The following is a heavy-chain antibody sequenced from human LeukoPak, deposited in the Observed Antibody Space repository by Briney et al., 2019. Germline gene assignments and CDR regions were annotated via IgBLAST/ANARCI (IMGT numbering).Heavy chain of an antibody. Sequence: SVKVSCKASGGTFSSYAISWVRQAPGQGLEWMGGIIPIFGTANYAQKFQGRVTITADKSTSTAYMELSSLRSEDTAVYYCASVPGYCSGGSCPRGFDPWGQGTLVTVSS. CDR3: ASVPGYCSGGSCPRGFDP. D-gene: IGHD2-15*01. CDR2: IIPIFGTA. CDR1: GGTFSSYA. J-gene: IGHJ5*02. V-gene: IGHV1-69*06.